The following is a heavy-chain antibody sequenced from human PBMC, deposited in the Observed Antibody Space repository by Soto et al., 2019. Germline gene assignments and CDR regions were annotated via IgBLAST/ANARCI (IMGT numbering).Heavy chain of an antibody. Sequence: ASVKVSCKSSGYTFTSYGISWVRRAPGQGLEWMGWISAYNGNTNYAQKLQGRVTMTTDTSTSTAYMELRSLRSDDTAVYYCARDGIFGAPDAFDIWGQGTMVTVSS. D-gene: IGHD3-3*01. CDR1: GYTFTSYG. CDR3: ARDGIFGAPDAFDI. J-gene: IGHJ3*02. V-gene: IGHV1-18*01. CDR2: ISAYNGNT.